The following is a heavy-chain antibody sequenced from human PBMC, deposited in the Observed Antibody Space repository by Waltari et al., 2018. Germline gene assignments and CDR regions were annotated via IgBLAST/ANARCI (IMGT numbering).Heavy chain of an antibody. CDR2: INHSGST. CDR3: AREEIADADFDY. CDR1: GGSFSGYY. D-gene: IGHD6-13*01. Sequence: QVQLQQWGAGLLKPSETLSLTCAVYGGSFSGYYWSWIRQPPGKGLEWIGEINHSGSTNYNPSLKSRVTISVDTSKNQFSLKLSSVTAADTAVYYCAREEIADADFDYWGQGTLVTVSS. J-gene: IGHJ4*02. V-gene: IGHV4-34*01.